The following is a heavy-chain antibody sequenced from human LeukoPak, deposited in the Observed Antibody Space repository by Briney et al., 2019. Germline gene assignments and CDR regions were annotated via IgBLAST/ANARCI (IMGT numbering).Heavy chain of an antibody. CDR3: ARGRSSIAAAGTEWFDP. D-gene: IGHD6-13*01. J-gene: IGHJ5*02. V-gene: IGHV3-13*04. Sequence: GSLRLSCAASGFTFSNYDMHWVRQATGKGLEWASAIGPAGDTYYPDSVKGRFTISRENAKNSLYLQMNGLRAGDTAVYYCARGRSSIAAAGTEWFDPWGKGTLVTVSS. CDR2: IGPAGDT. CDR1: GFTFSNYD.